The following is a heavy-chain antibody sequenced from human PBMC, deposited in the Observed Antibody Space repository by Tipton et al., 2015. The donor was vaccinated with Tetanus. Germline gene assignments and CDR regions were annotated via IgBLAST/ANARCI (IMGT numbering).Heavy chain of an antibody. D-gene: IGHD6-19*01. Sequence: SLRLSCRASGFDFMGYGMHWVRRAPGKGLVWVSRMNSDGSYIAYADSVKGRFTISRDNAKNTLFLQMSSLRGEDTAVYYCARGSTGWANWYFDLWGRGTRVTVSS. V-gene: IGHV3-74*01. J-gene: IGHJ2*01. CDR2: MNSDGSYI. CDR1: GFDFMGYG. CDR3: ARGSTGWANWYFDL.